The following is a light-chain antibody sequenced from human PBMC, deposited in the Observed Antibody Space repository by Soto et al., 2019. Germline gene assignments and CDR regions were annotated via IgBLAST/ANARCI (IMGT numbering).Light chain of an antibody. CDR3: QRRKHWPPIT. Sequence: EIVLTQSPATLSFSPVETATLSCGASQSVDKFLAWYQQRPGQPPRLLIFDSSNRATGVPVRFSGSGSGTVFTLTIGSLEPEDSAVYYCQRRKHWPPITFGQGTRLEIK. V-gene: IGKV3-11*01. CDR2: DSS. CDR1: QSVDKF. J-gene: IGKJ5*01.